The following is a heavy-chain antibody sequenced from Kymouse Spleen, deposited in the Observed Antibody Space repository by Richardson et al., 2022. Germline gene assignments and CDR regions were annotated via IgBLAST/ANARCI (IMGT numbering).Heavy chain of an antibody. CDR1: GFTFSNAW. Sequence: EVQLVESGGGLVKPGGSLRLSCAASGFTFSNAWMSWVRQAPGKGLEWVGRIKSKTDGGTTDYAAPVKGRFTISRDDSKNTLYLQMNSLKTEDTAVYYCTTPITMVRGVIRDYWGQGTLVTVSS. J-gene: IGHJ4*02. V-gene: IGHV3-15*01. CDR3: TTPITMVRGVIRDY. CDR2: IKSKTDGGTT. D-gene: IGHD3-10*01.